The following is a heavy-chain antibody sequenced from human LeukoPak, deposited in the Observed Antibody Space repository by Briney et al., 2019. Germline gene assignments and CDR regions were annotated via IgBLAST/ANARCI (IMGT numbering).Heavy chain of an antibody. D-gene: IGHD6-13*01. Sequence: SGGSLRLSCAASGFNFNDYFMTWIRQAPGKGLEWISYITTSEDYTNYADSVRGRFTVSRDNTKNSLYLQMNSLRDEDTAVYYCARRAGAAAAALRHFDLWGRGTLVSVSS. CDR3: ARRAGAAAAALRHFDL. CDR2: ITTSEDYT. J-gene: IGHJ2*01. V-gene: IGHV3-11*06. CDR1: GFNFNDYF.